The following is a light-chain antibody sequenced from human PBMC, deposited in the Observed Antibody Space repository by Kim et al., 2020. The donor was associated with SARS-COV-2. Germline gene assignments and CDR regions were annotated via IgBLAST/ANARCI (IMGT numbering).Light chain of an antibody. V-gene: IGKV3-11*01. CDR2: NIS. Sequence: EVVLTQSPAPLSLSPGEIATLSCRASQSVSNYLAWYQQRPDQAPRFLMYNISKRAAGFPARFSGSGSGTDFTLTISSLEPEDFAVYFCQEGSNLPVFGQGTKLEI. CDR3: QEGSNLPV. J-gene: IGKJ2*01. CDR1: QSVSNY.